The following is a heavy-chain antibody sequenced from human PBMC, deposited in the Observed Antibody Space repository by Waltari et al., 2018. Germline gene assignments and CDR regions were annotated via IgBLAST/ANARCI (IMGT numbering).Heavy chain of an antibody. J-gene: IGHJ4*02. CDR3: GRGGLPTFARYFDL. Sequence: EVQLEETGGDLIQPGGSLRLSCTASGFAVSSHYMTWVRQAPGKGLEWVSVIYSGGSTYYTDSVKSRFTISRDNSKNTLYLQMNSLRAEDTAVYFCGRGGLPTFARYFDLWGQGTLVTVSS. V-gene: IGHV3-53*02. CDR2: IYSGGST. D-gene: IGHD2-21*02. CDR1: GFAVSSHY.